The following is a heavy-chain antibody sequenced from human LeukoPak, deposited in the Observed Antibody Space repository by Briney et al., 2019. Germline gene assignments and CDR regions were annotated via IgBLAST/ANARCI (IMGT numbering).Heavy chain of an antibody. D-gene: IGHD5-24*01. CDR1: GYTFTSYG. J-gene: IGHJ4*02. Sequence: ASVKVSCKASGYTFTSYGISWVRQAPGQGLEWMGWISAYNGNTKYAQKLQGRVTMTTDTSTSTAYMELRSLRSDDTAVYYCARVTVFYVEMATIGAYWGQGTLATVSS. V-gene: IGHV1-18*01. CDR2: ISAYNGNT. CDR3: ARVTVFYVEMATIGAY.